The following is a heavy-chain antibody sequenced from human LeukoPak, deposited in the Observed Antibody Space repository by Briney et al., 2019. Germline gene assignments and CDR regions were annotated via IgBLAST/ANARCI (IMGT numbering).Heavy chain of an antibody. CDR3: ARGRYSSRGWFDP. J-gene: IGHJ5*02. D-gene: IGHD6-13*01. CDR2: INPNSGGT. CDR1: GYTFTGYY. Sequence: ASVKVPCKASGYTFTGYYMHWVRQAPGQGLEWMGWINPNSGGTNYAQKFQGRVTMTRDTSISTAYMELSRLRSDDTAVYYCARGRYSSRGWFDPWGQGTLVTVSS. V-gene: IGHV1-2*02.